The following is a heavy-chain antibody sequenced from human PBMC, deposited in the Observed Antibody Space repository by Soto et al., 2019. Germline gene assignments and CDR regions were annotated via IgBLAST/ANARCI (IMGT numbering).Heavy chain of an antibody. V-gene: IGHV4-34*01. CDR1: GGSFSGYY. J-gene: IGHJ6*02. Sequence: SETLSLTCAVYGGSFSGYYWSWIRQPPGKGLEWIGEINHSGSTNYNPSLKSRVTISVDTSKNQFSLKLSSVTAADTAVYYCARGGRYYGSGSYYNRPHYYYYGMDVWGQGTTVTVSS. CDR2: INHSGST. D-gene: IGHD3-10*01. CDR3: ARGGRYYGSGSYYNRPHYYYYGMDV.